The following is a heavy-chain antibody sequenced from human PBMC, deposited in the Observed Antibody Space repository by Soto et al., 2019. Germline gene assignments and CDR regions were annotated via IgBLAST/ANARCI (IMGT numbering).Heavy chain of an antibody. V-gene: IGHV3-30-3*01. CDR3: ARDPSSGRGGRYYDSSGYPDY. D-gene: IGHD3-22*01. Sequence: QVQLVESGGGVVQPGRSLRLSCAASGFTFSSYAMHWVRQAPGKGLEWVAVISYDGSNKYYADSVKGRFTISRDNSKNTLYLQMNSLRAEDTAVYYCARDPSSGRGGRYYDSSGYPDYWGQGTLVTVSS. CDR1: GFTFSSYA. CDR2: ISYDGSNK. J-gene: IGHJ4*02.